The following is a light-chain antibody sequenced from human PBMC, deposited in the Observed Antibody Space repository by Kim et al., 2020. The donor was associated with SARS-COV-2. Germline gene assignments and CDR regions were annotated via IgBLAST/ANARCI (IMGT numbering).Light chain of an antibody. CDR3: QYYDNWWT. J-gene: IGKJ1*01. CDR1: QNTRNY. V-gene: IGKV3-15*01. CDR2: GAS. Sequence: SVSPGERATPSCRASQNTRNYLAWYQKKPGQTPRLLIAGASTRATGNPARFSGSGSETEFTLTISSLQSEDFAVYYCQYYDNWWTFGQGTKVEIK.